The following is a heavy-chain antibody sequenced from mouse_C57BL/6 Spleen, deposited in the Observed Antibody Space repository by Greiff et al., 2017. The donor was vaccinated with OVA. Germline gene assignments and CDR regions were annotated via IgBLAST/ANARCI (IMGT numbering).Heavy chain of an antibody. J-gene: IGHJ4*01. V-gene: IGHV5-16*01. CDR3: ARASYGYDDAMDY. D-gene: IGHD2-9*01. CDR2: INYDGSST. Sequence: EVKLVESEGGLVQPGSSMKLSCTASGFTFSDYYMAWVRQVPEKGLEWVANINYDGSSTYYLDSLKSRFIISRDNAKNILYLQMSSPKSEDTATYYCARASYGYDDAMDYWGQGTSVTVSS. CDR1: GFTFSDYY.